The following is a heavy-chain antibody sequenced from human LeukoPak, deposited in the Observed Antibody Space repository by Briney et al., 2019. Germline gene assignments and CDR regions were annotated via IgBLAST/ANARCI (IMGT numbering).Heavy chain of an antibody. CDR3: AAAGGFDY. J-gene: IGHJ4*02. Sequence: PGGSPGLSCAASGSTFSGYSMNWVRQAPGKGLEWFSYISSSSSTIYYADSVKGRFTISRDNAKNSLYLQMNSLRDEDTAVYYCAAAGGFDYWGQGTLVTVSS. CDR1: GSTFSGYS. D-gene: IGHD3-10*01. CDR2: ISSSSSTI. V-gene: IGHV3-48*02.